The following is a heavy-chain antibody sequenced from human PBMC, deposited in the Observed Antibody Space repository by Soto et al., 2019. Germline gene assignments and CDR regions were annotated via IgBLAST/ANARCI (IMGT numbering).Heavy chain of an antibody. Sequence: QVQLVESGGGVVQPGRSLRLSCAASGFTFSDYGMHWVRQAPGKGLEWRAFISYDGSNKYYADSVKGRFTISRDNPKNTLWLQMNSLRAEDTAVYYCAKEGHNAKDSDFDYWGQGTLVTVSS. CDR2: ISYDGSNK. V-gene: IGHV3-30*18. CDR1: GFTFSDYG. CDR3: AKEGHNAKDSDFDY. D-gene: IGHD1-20*01. J-gene: IGHJ4*02.